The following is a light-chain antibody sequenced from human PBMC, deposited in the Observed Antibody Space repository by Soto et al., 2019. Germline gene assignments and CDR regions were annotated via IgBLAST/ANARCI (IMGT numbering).Light chain of an antibody. CDR3: QQSDKTPHT. CDR1: QGVSAY. Sequence: DIQMTQSPSSLSASVGDRVTITCLASQGVSAYLLWYQHRQGTAPKLLIYGASNLVSGVPSRFCGSGSGTTFPLTISSLQPEDFATYYCQQSDKTPHTLGQGTKLETK. J-gene: IGKJ2*01. CDR2: GAS. V-gene: IGKV1-39*01.